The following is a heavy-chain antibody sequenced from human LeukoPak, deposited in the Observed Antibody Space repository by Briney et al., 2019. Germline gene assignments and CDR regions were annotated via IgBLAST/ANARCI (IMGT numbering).Heavy chain of an antibody. D-gene: IGHD6-13*01. CDR3: ARGIASSRSVAIDL. CDR1: EFPFSSHW. V-gene: IGHV3-74*01. CDR2: LSGDGSTT. Sequence: QPGGSLRLSCAASEFPFSSHWMYWVSQAPGKGLVWVARLSGDGSTTRHADSVKGRFTISRDNAKSTLYLQMDSLRVEDTALYYCARGIASSRSVAIDLWGRGTLVVVSS. J-gene: IGHJ4*02.